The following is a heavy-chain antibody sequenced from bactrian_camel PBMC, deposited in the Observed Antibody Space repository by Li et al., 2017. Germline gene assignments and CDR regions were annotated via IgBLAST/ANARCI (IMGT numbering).Heavy chain of an antibody. V-gene: IGHV3S6*01. CDR2: IYTDGTKT. CDR1: GFTFNNHG. D-gene: IGHD3*01. J-gene: IGHJ4*01. Sequence: HVQLVESGGGSVQAGGSLRLSCSASGFTFNNHGMIWVRQAPGKGLEWVSSIYTDGTKTHYADSVKGRFTISRDTAKNTVYLQMNNLKPEDTAMYYCATYDYCSASWGADEYVDYGGQGTQVTVS. CDR3: ATYDYCSASWGADEYVDY.